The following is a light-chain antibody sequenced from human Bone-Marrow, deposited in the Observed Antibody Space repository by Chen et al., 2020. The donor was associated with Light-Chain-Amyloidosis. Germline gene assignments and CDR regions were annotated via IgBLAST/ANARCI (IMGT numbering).Light chain of an antibody. CDR2: EVT. Sequence: QSALTQPASVSGSPGQSITISCTGTSSDVGADNHVSWYQQHPDKAPKLMIYEVTNRPSWVPDRFCGCESENTASLTIAGLQTDEEADYFCSSYTITNTVVFGSGTRVTVL. CDR1: SSDVGADNH. V-gene: IGLV2-14*01. J-gene: IGLJ1*01. CDR3: SSYTITNTVV.